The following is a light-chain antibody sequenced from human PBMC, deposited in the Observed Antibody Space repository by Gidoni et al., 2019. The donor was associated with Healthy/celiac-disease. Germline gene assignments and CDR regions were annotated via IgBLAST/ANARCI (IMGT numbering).Light chain of an antibody. CDR3: QQHNSWIT. CDR2: DAS. CDR1: QSVSSY. V-gene: IGKV3-11*01. Sequence: DIELTQSPATLSASPGERATLPCRASQSVSSYLAWYQQKPGQAPRLLIYDASNRATGIPARFSGSGSGTEFTLTISSLEPEDFAVYYCQQHNSWITFGQGTRLGIK. J-gene: IGKJ5*01.